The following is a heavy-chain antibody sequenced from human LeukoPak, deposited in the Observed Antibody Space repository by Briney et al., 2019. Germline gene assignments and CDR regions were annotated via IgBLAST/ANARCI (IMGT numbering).Heavy chain of an antibody. D-gene: IGHD3-10*01. Sequence: ASVNVSCKASGGTFSSYAISWVRQAPGQGLEWMGGIIPTFGTANYAQKFQGRVTITADESTSTAYMELSSLRSEDTAVYYCAREQDYGSGIQLFDPWGQGTLVTVSS. CDR2: IIPTFGTA. CDR3: AREQDYGSGIQLFDP. CDR1: GGTFSSYA. J-gene: IGHJ5*02. V-gene: IGHV1-69*13.